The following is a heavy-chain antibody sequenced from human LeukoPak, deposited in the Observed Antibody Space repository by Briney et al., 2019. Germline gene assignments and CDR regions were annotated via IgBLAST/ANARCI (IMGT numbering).Heavy chain of an antibody. CDR3: TTSPLGYCTSNSCYAYFDS. J-gene: IGHJ4*02. Sequence: PGGSLRLSCSASGFTFTNAWMSWVRQAPGKGLEWLGRITDGGTTDHAAPVKGRLTISRDDSKNILYLQLNSLKTEDTAVYYCTTSPLGYCTSNSCYAYFDSWGQGALVTVSS. CDR1: GFTFTNAW. CDR2: ITDGGTT. D-gene: IGHD2-2*01. V-gene: IGHV3-15*01.